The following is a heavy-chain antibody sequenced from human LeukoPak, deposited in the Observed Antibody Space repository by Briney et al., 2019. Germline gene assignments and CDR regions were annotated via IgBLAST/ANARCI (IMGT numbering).Heavy chain of an antibody. V-gene: IGHV3-23*01. Sequence: GGSLRLSCAASGFTFSTYAMSWVRQAPGKGLEWVSGITGSSGTTYYADSVKGRFTISRHTSKKTLYLQMNSLRAEDTAVYYCAREVMAKRRAFDIWGQGTVVTVSS. J-gene: IGHJ3*02. CDR2: ITGSSGTT. CDR3: AREVMAKRRAFDI. D-gene: IGHD2-8*01. CDR1: GFTFSTYA.